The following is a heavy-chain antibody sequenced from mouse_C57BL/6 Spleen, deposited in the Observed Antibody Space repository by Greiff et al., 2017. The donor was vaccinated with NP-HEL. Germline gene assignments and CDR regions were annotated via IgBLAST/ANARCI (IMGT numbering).Heavy chain of an antibody. J-gene: IGHJ1*03. D-gene: IGHD1-1*01. CDR1: GYSFTGYY. CDR3: ARSTTVVYFDV. Sequence: VQLQQSGPELVKPGASVKISCKASGYSFTGYYMNWVKQSPEKSLEWIGEINPSTGGTTYNQKFKAKATLTVDKSSSTAYMQLKSLTSEDSAVYYCARSTTVVYFDVWGTGTTVTVSS. V-gene: IGHV1-42*01. CDR2: INPSTGGT.